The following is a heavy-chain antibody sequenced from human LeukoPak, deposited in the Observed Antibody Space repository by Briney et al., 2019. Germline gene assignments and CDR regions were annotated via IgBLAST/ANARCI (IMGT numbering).Heavy chain of an antibody. CDR2: ISESGGTT. CDR1: GFTFSSYV. J-gene: IGHJ4*02. CDR3: ARQWLVNG. Sequence: GGSLRLSCAASGFTFSSYVMNWVRQAPGKGLEWVSSISESGGTTDYADSVKGRFTISRDNSKNTLYLQMNSLRAEDTAVYYCARQWLVNGWGQGTLVTVSS. V-gene: IGHV3-23*01. D-gene: IGHD6-19*01.